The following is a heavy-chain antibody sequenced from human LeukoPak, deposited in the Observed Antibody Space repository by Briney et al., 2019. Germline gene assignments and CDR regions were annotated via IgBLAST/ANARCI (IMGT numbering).Heavy chain of an antibody. D-gene: IGHD5-24*01. CDR1: GYSFTSYW. CDR2: IYPGDSDT. Sequence: GESLKISCKGSGYSFTSYWIVWVRQLPAKGLEWMGIIYPGDSDTRYSPSFQGRVTISADKPISSAYPQWSSLKASDTAMYYCARPRRWLQSGNYYFDYWGQGTLVTVSS. J-gene: IGHJ4*02. CDR3: ARPRRWLQSGNYYFDY. V-gene: IGHV5-51*01.